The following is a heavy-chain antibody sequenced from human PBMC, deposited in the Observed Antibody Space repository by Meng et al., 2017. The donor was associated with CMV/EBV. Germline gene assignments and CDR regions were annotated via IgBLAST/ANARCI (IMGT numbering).Heavy chain of an antibody. CDR2: IYTSGST. CDR3: ARSMVVAGDWFDP. J-gene: IGHJ5*02. Sequence: QVQLQDSGPVLVKPSETLPLPCTVSGGSISSYYWSWTRQPAVKGLEWIGRIYTSGSTNYNPSLKSRVTMSVDTSKNQFSLKLSSVTAADTAVYYCARSMVVAGDWFDPWGQGTLVTVSS. CDR1: GGSISSYY. V-gene: IGHV4-4*07. D-gene: IGHD2-15*01.